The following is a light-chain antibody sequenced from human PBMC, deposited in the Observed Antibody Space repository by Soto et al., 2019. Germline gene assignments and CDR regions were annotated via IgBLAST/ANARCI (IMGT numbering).Light chain of an antibody. Sequence: QSVLTQPPSASAAPGQRVTISCSGTISNIGDNHVSWYQQVPGKAPKLLIYDNNKRPSGIPDRFSGSRSGTSATLAISGLQSDDEADYYCSTWDATLNALIFGGGTKLTVL. J-gene: IGLJ2*01. CDR1: ISNIGDNH. V-gene: IGLV1-51*01. CDR2: DNN. CDR3: STWDATLNALI.